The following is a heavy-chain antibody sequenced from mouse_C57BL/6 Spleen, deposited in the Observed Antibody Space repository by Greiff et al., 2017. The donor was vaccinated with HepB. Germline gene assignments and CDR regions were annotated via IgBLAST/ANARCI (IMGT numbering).Heavy chain of an antibody. D-gene: IGHD1-1*01. CDR1: GYTFTSYW. CDR3: AREGLLRPYFDV. CDR2: IYPSDSET. J-gene: IGHJ1*03. Sequence: QVQLQQPGAELVRPGSSVKLSCKASGYTFTSYWMDWVKQRPGQGLEWIGNIYPSDSETHYNQKFKDKATLTVDKSSSTAYMQLSSLTSEDSAVYYCAREGLLRPYFDVWGTGTTVTVSS. V-gene: IGHV1-61*01.